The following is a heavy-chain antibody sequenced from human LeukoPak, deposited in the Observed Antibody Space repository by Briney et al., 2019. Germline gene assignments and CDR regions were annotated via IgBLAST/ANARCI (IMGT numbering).Heavy chain of an antibody. CDR1: GFTFSSYA. Sequence: GGSLRLSCAASGFTFSSYAMSWVRQAPGKGLEWVSAISGSGGSKYYADSVKGRFTISRDNSKNTLYLQMNSLRAEDTAVYYCAKRVRYCTNGVCYDSPNCYFDYWGQGALVTVSS. D-gene: IGHD2-8*01. CDR3: AKRVRYCTNGVCYDSPNCYFDY. V-gene: IGHV3-23*01. J-gene: IGHJ4*02. CDR2: ISGSGGSK.